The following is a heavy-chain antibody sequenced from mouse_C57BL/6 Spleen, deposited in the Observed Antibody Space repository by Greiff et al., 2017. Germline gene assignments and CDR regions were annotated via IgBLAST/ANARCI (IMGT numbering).Heavy chain of an antibody. CDR2: INPNNGGT. J-gene: IGHJ3*01. CDR1: GYTFTDYY. D-gene: IGHD3-2*02. CDR3: ARSGGQAFAY. Sequence: VQLQQSGPELVKPGASVKISCKASGYTFTDYYMNWVKQSHGKSLEWIGDINPNNGGTSYNQKFKGKATLTVDKSSSTAYMELRSLTSEDSAVYYCARSGGQAFAYWGQGTLVTVSA. V-gene: IGHV1-26*01.